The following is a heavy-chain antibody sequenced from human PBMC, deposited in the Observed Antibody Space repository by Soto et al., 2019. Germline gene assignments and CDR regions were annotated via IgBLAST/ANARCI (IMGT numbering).Heavy chain of an antibody. CDR3: ARSPGITGTRASQYAMDV. CDR2: IIPIFGTP. Sequence: QVQLVQSGAEVKKPGSSVRVSCKASGDTFNTFAISWVRQAPGQGLEWMGGIIPIFGTPDYAQHVPGRVTISADESTNTAYLELSSLRSEDTAVYYCARSPGITGTRASQYAMDVWGQGTTVTVSS. J-gene: IGHJ6*02. CDR1: GDTFNTFA. D-gene: IGHD1-20*01. V-gene: IGHV1-69*01.